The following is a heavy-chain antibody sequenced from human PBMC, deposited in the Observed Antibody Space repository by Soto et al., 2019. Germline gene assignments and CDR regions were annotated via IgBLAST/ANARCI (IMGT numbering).Heavy chain of an antibody. CDR2: IYYSGST. CDR1: GGSISSSSYY. V-gene: IGHV4-39*01. D-gene: IGHD1-7*01. Sequence: TSETLSLTCTVSGGSISSSSYYWGWIRQPPGKGLEWIGSIYYSGSTYYNPSLKSRVTISVDTSKNQFSLKLSSVTAADTAVYYCARRVDWNSPFDNWGRGTLVTVSS. CDR3: ARRVDWNSPFDN. J-gene: IGHJ4*02.